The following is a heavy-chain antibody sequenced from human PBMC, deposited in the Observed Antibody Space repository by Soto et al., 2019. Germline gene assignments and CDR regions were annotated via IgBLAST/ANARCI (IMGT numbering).Heavy chain of an antibody. CDR2: IYYSGST. V-gene: IGHV4-59*01. CDR1: GGTISSYY. CDR3: GRGGTTVSYYYGMDV. Sequence: SETLSLTCTVSGGTISSYYWSWIRQPPGKGLEWIGYIYYSGSTNYNPSLKSRVTISVDTSKNQFSLKLSSVTAADTAVYYCGRGGTTVSYYYGMDVWGQGTTVTVSS. D-gene: IGHD4-17*01. J-gene: IGHJ6*02.